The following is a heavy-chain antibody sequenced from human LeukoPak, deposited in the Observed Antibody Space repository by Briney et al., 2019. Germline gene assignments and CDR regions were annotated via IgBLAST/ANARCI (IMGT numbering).Heavy chain of an antibody. CDR3: ARGLTTIFGVVNWFDP. J-gene: IGHJ5*02. D-gene: IGHD3-3*01. CDR2: VYTSGST. V-gene: IGHV4-61*02. CDR1: GGSISSGSYC. Sequence: SETLSLTCTVSGGSISSGSYCWSWIRQSAGKGLEWIGRVYTSGSTNYNPSLKSRVTISVDTPKNQFSLKLSSVTAADTAVYYCARGLTTIFGVVNWFDPWGQGTLVTVSS.